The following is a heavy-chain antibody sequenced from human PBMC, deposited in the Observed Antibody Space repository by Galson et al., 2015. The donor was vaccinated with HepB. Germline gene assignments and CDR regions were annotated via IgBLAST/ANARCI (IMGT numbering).Heavy chain of an antibody. CDR2: ISSSGGSI. J-gene: IGHJ3*02. CDR1: GISFSNYG. V-gene: IGHV3-23*01. Sequence: SLRLSCAASGISFSNYGMSWVRQAPGKGLEWVSGISSSGGSIHYADSAKGRFTISRDNFRKTLYLQTNSLRAEDTAIYFCVKVSRVGAFDIWGQGTMVTVSS. CDR3: VKVSRVGAFDI.